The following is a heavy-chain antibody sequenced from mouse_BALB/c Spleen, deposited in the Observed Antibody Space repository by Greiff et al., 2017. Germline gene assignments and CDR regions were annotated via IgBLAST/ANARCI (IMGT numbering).Heavy chain of an antibody. Sequence: EVKLMESGGGLVKPGGSLKLSCAASGFTFSSYAMSWVRQTPEKRLEWVASISSGGSTYYPDSVKGRFTISRDNARNILYLQMSSLRSEDTAMYYCARDDGYFFAYWGQGTLVTVSA. D-gene: IGHD2-3*01. CDR1: GFTFSSYA. J-gene: IGHJ3*01. CDR3: ARDDGYFFAY. CDR2: ISSGGST. V-gene: IGHV5-6-5*01.